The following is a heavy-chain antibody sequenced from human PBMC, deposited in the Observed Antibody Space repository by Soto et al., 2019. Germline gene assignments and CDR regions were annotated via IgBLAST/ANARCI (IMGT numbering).Heavy chain of an antibody. Sequence: QEQLVESGGGVVQPGRSLRLSCAASGFTFSRNGMHWIRQAPGKGLEWVAIIWYHGNKENYADSVRGRFTISRDNSKNTVYLQMDSLRVEDTDVYYCARWNLAGPTIDAFDLWGQGTLVTVSS. D-gene: IGHD5-12*01. J-gene: IGHJ3*01. CDR1: GFTFSRNG. CDR2: IWYHGNKE. V-gene: IGHV3-33*01. CDR3: ARWNLAGPTIDAFDL.